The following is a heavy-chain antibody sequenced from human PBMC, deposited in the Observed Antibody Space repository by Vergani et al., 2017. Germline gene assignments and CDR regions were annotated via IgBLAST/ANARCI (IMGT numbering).Heavy chain of an antibody. CDR2: IYYSGSS. CDR1: GGSISSSSYY. D-gene: IGHD3-10*01. J-gene: IGHJ4*02. CDR3: ARRTTIVLGVLEIARYYFDY. Sequence: QLQLQESGPGLVKPSETLSLTCTVSGGSISSSSYYLGWIRQPPGKGLEWIGCIYYSGSSYYHPSLKSRVTISVDTSKNQFSLKLSSVTFADTAVYYCARRTTIVLGVLEIARYYFDYWGQGTLVTVSS. V-gene: IGHV4-39*01.